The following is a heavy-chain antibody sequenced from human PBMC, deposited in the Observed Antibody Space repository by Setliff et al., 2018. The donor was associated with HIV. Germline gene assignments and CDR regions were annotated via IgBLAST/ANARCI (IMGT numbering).Heavy chain of an antibody. Sequence: ASVMVSCKASGYIFTSYYVHWVRQAPGQGLEWMGIINPSGAITSYAQKFQGRVTMTRDMSTSTVYMELSSLRSEDTAVYYCARDSEYSSVTWERYYYQYMDVWGKGTTVTVSS. CDR2: INPSGAIT. J-gene: IGHJ6*03. CDR3: ARDSEYSSVTWERYYYQYMDV. CDR1: GYIFTSYY. D-gene: IGHD6-19*01. V-gene: IGHV1-46*01.